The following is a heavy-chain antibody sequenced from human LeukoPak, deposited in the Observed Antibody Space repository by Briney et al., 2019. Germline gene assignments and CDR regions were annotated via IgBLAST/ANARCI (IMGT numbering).Heavy chain of an antibody. CDR2: MNPNSGNT. J-gene: IGHJ5*02. CDR1: GYTFTSYD. V-gene: IGHV1-8*01. Sequence: ASVKVSCKASGYTFTSYDINWVRQATGQGLEWMEWMNPNSGNTGYAQKFQGRVTMTRNTSISTAYMELSSLRSEDTAVYYCARGRYCSSTSCYWYWFDPWGQGTLVTVSS. D-gene: IGHD2-2*01. CDR3: ARGRYCSSTSCYWYWFDP.